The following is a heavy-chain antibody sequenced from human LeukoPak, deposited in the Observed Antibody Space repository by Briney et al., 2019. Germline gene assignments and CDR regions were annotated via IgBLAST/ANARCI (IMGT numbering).Heavy chain of an antibody. Sequence: GGSLRLSCAASGLTFSTTPMNWVRQAPGMGLEWISYIDGGGNAIYYADSVEGRFTISRDNAENSLYLQMNSLRAEDTAVYYCATSLTRFDYWGQGTLVTVSS. D-gene: IGHD1-1*01. CDR2: IDGGGNAI. V-gene: IGHV3-48*01. CDR1: GLTFSTTP. J-gene: IGHJ4*02. CDR3: ATSLTRFDY.